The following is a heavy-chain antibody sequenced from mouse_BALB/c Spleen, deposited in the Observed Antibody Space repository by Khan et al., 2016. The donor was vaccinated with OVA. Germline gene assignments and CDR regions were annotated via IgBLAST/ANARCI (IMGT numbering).Heavy chain of an antibody. D-gene: IGHD1-1*01. CDR2: IAPGSGSA. V-gene: IGHV1S41*01. J-gene: IGHJ4*01. CDR1: GYTFTSYW. CDR3: ARENYYGRTSYAMDY. Sequence: DLVKPGASVKLSCKASGYTFTSYWINWIKQRPGQGLEWIGRIAPGSGSAYYTEMLKGKATLTVDTSSSTAYIQLSSLSSDDSAVYFCARENYYGRTSYAMDYWGQGASVTVSS.